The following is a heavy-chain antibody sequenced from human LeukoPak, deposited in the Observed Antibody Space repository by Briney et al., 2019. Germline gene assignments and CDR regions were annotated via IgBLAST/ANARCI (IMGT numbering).Heavy chain of an antibody. V-gene: IGHV1-46*01. D-gene: IGHD6-13*01. J-gene: IGHJ4*02. CDR1: GYTFSSYY. Sequence: ASVKVSCKASGYTFSSYYMHWVRQAPGQGLEWLGIINPNGGTTSYAQKFQGRVTMTRDTSTSTVYMELSSLISEDTAVYYCGRGGMSSSEGFFDYWGQGTLVIVSS. CDR3: GRGGMSSSEGFFDY. CDR2: INPNGGTT.